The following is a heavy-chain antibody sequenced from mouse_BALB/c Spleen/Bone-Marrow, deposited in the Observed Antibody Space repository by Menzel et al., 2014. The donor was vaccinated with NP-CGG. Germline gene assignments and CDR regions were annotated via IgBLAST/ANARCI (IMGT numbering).Heavy chain of an antibody. CDR2: IWAGGST. J-gene: IGHJ4*01. Sequence: VQGVESGPGLVAPSQSLSITCTVSGFSLTSYGVHWVRQPPGEGLEWLGVIWAGGSTNYNSALMSRLSISKDNSKSQVFLKMNSLQTDDTAMYYCARDYYGSLYAMDYWGQGTSVTVSS. CDR1: GFSLTSYG. V-gene: IGHV2-9*02. D-gene: IGHD1-1*01. CDR3: ARDYYGSLYAMDY.